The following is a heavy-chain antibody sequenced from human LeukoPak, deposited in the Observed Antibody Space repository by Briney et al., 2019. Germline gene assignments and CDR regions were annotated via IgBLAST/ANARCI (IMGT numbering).Heavy chain of an antibody. J-gene: IGHJ5*02. CDR2: ISYSGST. D-gene: IGHD6-13*01. CDR3: ARALRQQLVTGWFDP. V-gene: IGHV4-39*07. CDR1: GGSISSSRYY. Sequence: SETLSLTCTVSGGSISSSRYYWAWIRQPPGKGLDWIGSISYSGSTYYNSSLKSRLTISVDTSKNQFSLRLSSVTAADTAVYYCARALRQQLVTGWFDPWGQGTLVTVSS.